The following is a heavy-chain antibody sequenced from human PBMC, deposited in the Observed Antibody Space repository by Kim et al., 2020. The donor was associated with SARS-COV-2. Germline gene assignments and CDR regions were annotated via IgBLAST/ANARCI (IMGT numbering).Heavy chain of an antibody. CDR1: GFTFSSYA. Sequence: GGSLRLSCAASGFTFSSYAMHWVRQAPGEGLECVALISSNGVTINYAGSVKGRFTISRDNSRSTLYLQMNSLRHEDTATYYCVRDDYGSLDYWGQGTLV. D-gene: IGHD3-22*01. V-gene: IGHV3-30-3*01. J-gene: IGHJ4*02. CDR2: ISSNGVTI. CDR3: VRDDYGSLDY.